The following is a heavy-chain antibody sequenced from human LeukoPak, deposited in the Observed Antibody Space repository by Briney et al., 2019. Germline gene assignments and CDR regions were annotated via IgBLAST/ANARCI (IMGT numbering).Heavy chain of an antibody. Sequence: ASVKVSCKASGYTFTDYYMHWVRQAPGQGFEWMGWINPNDGDTNYAQKFQGGVTMTRDTSVSTAYMEVSRLRSDDTAVYYCARANFLYCSSTTCLFDYWGQGTLVTVSS. J-gene: IGHJ4*02. CDR3: ARANFLYCSSTTCLFDY. D-gene: IGHD2-2*01. CDR2: INPNDGDT. CDR1: GYTFTDYY. V-gene: IGHV1-2*02.